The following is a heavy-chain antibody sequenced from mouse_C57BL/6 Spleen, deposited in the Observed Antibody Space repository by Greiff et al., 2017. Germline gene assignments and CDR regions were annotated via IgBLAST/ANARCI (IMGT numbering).Heavy chain of an antibody. V-gene: IGHV14-4*01. CDR2: IDPENGDT. CDR3: TYSSGYY. J-gene: IGHJ2*01. CDR1: GFNIKDDY. Sequence: VQLKESGAELVRPGASVKLSCTASGFNIKDDYMHWVKQRPEQGLEWIGWIDPENGDTEYASKFQGKATITADTSSNTAYLQLSSLTSEDTAVYYCTYSSGYYCGQGTTLTVSS. D-gene: IGHD3-2*02.